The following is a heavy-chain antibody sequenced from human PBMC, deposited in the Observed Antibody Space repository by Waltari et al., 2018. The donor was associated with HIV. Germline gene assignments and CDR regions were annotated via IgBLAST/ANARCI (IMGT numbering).Heavy chain of an antibody. D-gene: IGHD3-10*01. V-gene: IGHV3-7*01. J-gene: IGHJ4*02. Sequence: EVQLVESGGGLVQPGGSLRLSCAASGFTFSSYWMSWVRQAPGKGLEWVANKKQDGSDKYYVDPVKGRFTISRDNAKNSLYLQMSSLRGEDTAVYYCARAPLGSRDYGSGTPRWYFDYWGQGTLVTVSS. CDR3: ARAPLGSRDYGSGTPRWYFDY. CDR2: KKQDGSDK. CDR1: GFTFSSYW.